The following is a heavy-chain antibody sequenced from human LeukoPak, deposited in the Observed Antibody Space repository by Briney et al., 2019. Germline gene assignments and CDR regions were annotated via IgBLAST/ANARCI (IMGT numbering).Heavy chain of an antibody. D-gene: IGHD3-22*01. V-gene: IGHV3-48*04. CDR2: ISSSSSTI. CDR1: GFTFSSYS. Sequence: PGGSLRLSCAASGFTFSSYSMNWVRQAPGKGLEWVSYISSSSSTIYYADSVKGRFTISRDNAKNSLYLQMNSLRAEDTAVYYCARGAPLPHYYDSSGYYLDYWGQGTLATVSS. J-gene: IGHJ4*02. CDR3: ARGAPLPHYYDSSGYYLDY.